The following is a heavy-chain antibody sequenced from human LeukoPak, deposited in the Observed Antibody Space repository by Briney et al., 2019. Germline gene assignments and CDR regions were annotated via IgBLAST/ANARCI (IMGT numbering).Heavy chain of an antibody. CDR3: AREVGYSGLLDY. J-gene: IGHJ4*02. V-gene: IGHV4-39*07. Sequence: PSETLSLTCTVSGGSISSSSYYWGWIRQPPGKGLEWIGSIYYSGSTYYNPSLKSRVTISVDTSKNQFSLKLSSVTAADTAVYYCAREVGYSGLLDYWGQGTLVTVSS. D-gene: IGHD5-12*01. CDR1: GGSISSSSYY. CDR2: IYYSGST.